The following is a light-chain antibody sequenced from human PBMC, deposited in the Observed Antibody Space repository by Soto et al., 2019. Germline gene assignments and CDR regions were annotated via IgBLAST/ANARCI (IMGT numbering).Light chain of an antibody. CDR3: QQRSKWPLT. Sequence: EIVLTQSEATLSLSPGERATLSCRASQSVSSYLAWYQQKPGQAPRLLIYDAFNRATGIPARFSGSGSGTDFTLTISSLEPEDFAVYYCQQRSKWPLTVGGGTKVAIK. V-gene: IGKV3-11*01. CDR1: QSVSSY. J-gene: IGKJ4*01. CDR2: DAF.